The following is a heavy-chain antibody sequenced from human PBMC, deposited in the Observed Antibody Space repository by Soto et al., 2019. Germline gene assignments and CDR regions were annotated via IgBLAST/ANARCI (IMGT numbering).Heavy chain of an antibody. V-gene: IGHV3-15*01. Sequence: EVQLVESGGGLVKPGGSLRLSCAASGFTFSNAWMSWVRQAPGKGLEWGGRIKSKTDGGTTDYAAPVEGRFTISRDDSKNTLYLQMNSLKTEDTAVYYCTTDLGFLSIDYWGQGTLVTVSS. J-gene: IGHJ4*02. CDR3: TTDLGFLSIDY. CDR1: GFTFSNAW. CDR2: IKSKTDGGTT. D-gene: IGHD3-3*01.